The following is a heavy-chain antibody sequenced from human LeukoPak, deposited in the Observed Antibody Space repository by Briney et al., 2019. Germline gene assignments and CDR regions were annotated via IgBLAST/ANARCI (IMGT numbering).Heavy chain of an antibody. CDR3: ARADTDFWSGHYKY. J-gene: IGHJ4*02. CDR2: MSPNSGDT. CDR1: GYTFTSYD. V-gene: IGHV1-8*01. D-gene: IGHD3-3*01. Sequence: ASVKVSCKASGYTFTSYDFNWVRQATGQRPEWMGWMSPNSGDTGYAQKFQGRVTMTRNTSISTAYMELSSLRSEDTAMYYCARADTDFWSGHYKYWGQGTLVTVSS.